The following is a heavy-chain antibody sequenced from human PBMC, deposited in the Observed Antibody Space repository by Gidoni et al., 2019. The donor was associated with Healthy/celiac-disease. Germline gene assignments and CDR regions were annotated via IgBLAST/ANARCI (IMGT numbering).Heavy chain of an antibody. J-gene: IGHJ4*02. Sequence: STYYNPSLKSRVTIPVDTSKNQFSLKLSSVTAADTAVYYCAGGRGYSYGFFDYWGQGTLVTVSS. D-gene: IGHD5-18*01. CDR3: AGGRGYSYGFFDY. CDR2: ST. V-gene: IGHV4-39*01.